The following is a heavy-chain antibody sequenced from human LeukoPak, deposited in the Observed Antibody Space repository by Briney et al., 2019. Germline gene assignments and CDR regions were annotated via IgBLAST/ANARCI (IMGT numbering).Heavy chain of an antibody. CDR1: GLTFSSCV. CDR3: ASGGYSNHPY. D-gene: IGHD5-12*01. J-gene: IGHJ4*02. V-gene: IGHV3-21*01. Sequence: GGSLKLSCAAPGLTFSSCVMNWVRKPPGKGLEWVSSISSSSSYIYYADSVKGRFTISRDNAKNSLYLQMNSLRAEDTAVYYCASGGYSNHPYWGQGTLVTVSS. CDR2: ISSSSSYI.